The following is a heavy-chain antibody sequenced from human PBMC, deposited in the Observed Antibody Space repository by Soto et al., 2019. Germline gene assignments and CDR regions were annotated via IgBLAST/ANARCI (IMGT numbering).Heavy chain of an antibody. CDR1: GFSLTTRGVG. D-gene: IGHD3-16*02. Sequence: QITLMESGPTLVKPTETLTLTCTFSGFSLTTRGVGVGWILQPPGKALEWLAVIYWDDDKRYSPSLKTRLVLTKDTPKNQVVLTMTNMDSVDTATYFCAHIVITFGGVVADDAFDVWGQGTMVTVSS. V-gene: IGHV2-5*02. J-gene: IGHJ3*01. CDR2: IYWDDDK. CDR3: AHIVITFGGVVADDAFDV.